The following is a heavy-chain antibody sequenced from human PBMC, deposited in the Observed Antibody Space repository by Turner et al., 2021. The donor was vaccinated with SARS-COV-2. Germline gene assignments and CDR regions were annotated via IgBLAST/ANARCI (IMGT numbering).Heavy chain of an antibody. J-gene: IGHJ4*02. D-gene: IGHD3-9*01. Sequence: QVQLQESGPGLVKPSQTLSLTCTGSGDSLSGYYGSWIRTPAGKGLEWIGRMYTSGGTNSNPSLKSRVTMSLDSSKNQFYLKLNSVTAADTAMYYCARSGTGRYFDWLLLIDYWGQGTLVTVSS. CDR3: ARSGTGRYFDWLLLIDY. CDR1: GDSLSGYY. V-gene: IGHV4-4*07. CDR2: MYTSGGT.